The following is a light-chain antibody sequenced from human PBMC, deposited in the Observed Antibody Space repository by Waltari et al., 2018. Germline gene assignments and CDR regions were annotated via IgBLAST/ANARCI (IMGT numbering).Light chain of an antibody. CDR3: MFWPSNVWV. Sequence: QPVLTQPPSSSASPGESARLTCTLPSDINVGDFNIYWYQQTPGSPPRFLLYYNSDSEKAQGSGVPRRFSGSKDASANAGILLISGLQSEDEADYYCMFWPSNVWVFGGGTKLTVL. V-gene: IGLV5-37*01. CDR2: YNSDSEK. J-gene: IGLJ3*02. CDR1: SDINVGDFN.